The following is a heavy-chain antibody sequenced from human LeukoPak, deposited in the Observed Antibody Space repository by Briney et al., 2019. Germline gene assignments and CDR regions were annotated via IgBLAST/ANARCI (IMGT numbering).Heavy chain of an antibody. D-gene: IGHD5-24*01. CDR1: GFTFSDYF. CDR3: ARDPQMRDGYNYDY. CDR2: IGSSTTTI. Sequence: PGGSLRLSCAASGFTFSDYFMSWIRQAPGKGLEWVSYIGSSTTTIYYADSVKGRFTISRDNAKNSLYLQMDSLRADDTAVYYCARDPQMRDGYNYDYWGQGTLVTVSS. V-gene: IGHV3-11*01. J-gene: IGHJ4*02.